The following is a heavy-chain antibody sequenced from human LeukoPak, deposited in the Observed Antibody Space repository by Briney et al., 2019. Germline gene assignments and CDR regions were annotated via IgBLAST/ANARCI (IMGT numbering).Heavy chain of an antibody. CDR1: GGSISSYY. V-gene: IGHV4-34*01. CDR3: ARGPYWFDP. J-gene: IGHJ5*02. CDR2: INHSGST. Sequence: SETLSLTCTVSGGSISSYYWSWIRQPPGKGLEWIGEINHSGSTNYNPSLKSRVTISVDTSKNQFSLKLSSVTAADTAVYYCARGPYWFDPWGQGTLVTVSS.